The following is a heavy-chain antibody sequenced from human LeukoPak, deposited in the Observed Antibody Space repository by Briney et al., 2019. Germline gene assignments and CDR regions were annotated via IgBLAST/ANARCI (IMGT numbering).Heavy chain of an antibody. V-gene: IGHV1-18*01. CDR2: ISAYNGNT. CDR1: GYTFTSYG. J-gene: IGHJ5*02. D-gene: IGHD6-13*01. Sequence: ASVKVSFKSSGYTFTSYGISWVRQAPGQGLEWMGWISAYNGNTNYAQKLQGRVTMHKDTSTRTAYMELRSLRSDDTAVYSCARFGIIAAAGTSWFDPWGQGTLVTVSS. CDR3: ARFGIIAAAGTSWFDP.